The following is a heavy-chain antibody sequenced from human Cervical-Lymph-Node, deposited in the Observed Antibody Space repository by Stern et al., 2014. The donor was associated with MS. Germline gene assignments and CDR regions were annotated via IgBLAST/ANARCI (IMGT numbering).Heavy chain of an antibody. V-gene: IGHV3-21*01. CDR3: ARGQLLTGVALVVAAPPFDH. J-gene: IGHJ4*02. CDR1: GFTFSSFS. Sequence: EVQLVESGGGLVKPGGSLRLSCAASGFTFSSFSMNWVRHAPGKGLEWVSSISSSSSYIYHAESVKGRFTVSRDNAKNSLSMHMNGLGAEDTAVYSCARGQLLTGVALVVAAPPFDHWGQGTLVTVSS. D-gene: IGHD2-15*01. CDR2: ISSSSSYI.